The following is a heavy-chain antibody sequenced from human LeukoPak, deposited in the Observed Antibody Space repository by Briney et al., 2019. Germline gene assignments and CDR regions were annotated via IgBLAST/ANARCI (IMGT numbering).Heavy chain of an antibody. J-gene: IGHJ4*02. D-gene: IGHD3-3*01. V-gene: IGHV4-30-4*08. CDR3: ARYDFWSGYSDY. CDR1: GGSISSGGYY. Sequence: PSETLSLTCTVSGGSISSGGYYWSWIRQPPGKGLEWIGYIYYSGSTYYNPSLKSRVTISVDTSKNQFSLKLSSVTAADTAVYCCARYDFWSGYSDYWGQGTLVTVSS. CDR2: IYYSGST.